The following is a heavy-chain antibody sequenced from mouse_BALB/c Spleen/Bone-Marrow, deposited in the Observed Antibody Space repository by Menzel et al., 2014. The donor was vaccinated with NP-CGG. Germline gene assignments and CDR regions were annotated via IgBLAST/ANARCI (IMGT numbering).Heavy chain of an antibody. J-gene: IGHJ2*01. D-gene: IGHD1-1*01. Sequence: VQLQQSGPELVKPGASEKISCKASGYSFTGYFMNWVMQSHGKSLEWIGRINPYNGDTFYNQKFKGKATLTVNKSSSSAHMELRRLASEDSAVYYCARSGFYGSSYFFYWGQGTPLPVSS. CDR2: INPYNGDT. CDR1: GYSFTGYF. CDR3: ARSGFYGSSYFFY. V-gene: IGHV1-20*02.